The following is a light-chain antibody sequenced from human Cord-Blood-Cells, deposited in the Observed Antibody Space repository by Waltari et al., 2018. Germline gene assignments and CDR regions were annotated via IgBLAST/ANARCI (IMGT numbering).Light chain of an antibody. CDR3: QSADSSGTHVV. Sequence: SYELPHPPSLSVPPGQTARINCSRDELPQQYADWYHKKPGQAPVLVIYKDSERPTGIPERFSGSSSGTTVTLTISGVQAEDEADYYCQSADSSGTHVVFGGGTKLTVL. J-gene: IGLJ2*01. CDR1: ELPQQY. CDR2: KDS. V-gene: IGLV3-25*03.